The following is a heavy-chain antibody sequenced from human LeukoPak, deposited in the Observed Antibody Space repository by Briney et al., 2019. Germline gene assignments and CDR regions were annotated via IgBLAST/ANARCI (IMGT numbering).Heavy chain of an antibody. Sequence: SLRLSCAASGFTLYDYAMHGVRQSRGEGLEGVSGISWNSGSIGYAGSVKGRFTISRDNAKNSLYLQMNSLRAEDTALYYCAKDMSVAGAVGYFDLWGRGTLVTVSS. CDR3: AKDMSVAGAVGYFDL. J-gene: IGHJ2*01. CDR2: ISWNSGSI. V-gene: IGHV3-9*01. D-gene: IGHD6-19*01. CDR1: GFTLYDYA.